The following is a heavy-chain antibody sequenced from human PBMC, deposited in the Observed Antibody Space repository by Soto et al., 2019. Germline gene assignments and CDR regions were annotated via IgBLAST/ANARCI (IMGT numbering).Heavy chain of an antibody. J-gene: IGHJ6*02. CDR3: ARRTAVAAKRVYYYYGMDV. D-gene: IGHD6-19*01. CDR2: IWYDGSNK. Sequence: GGSLRLSCAASGFTFSSYGMHWVRQAPGKGLEWVAVIWYDGSNKYYADSVKGRFTISRDNSKNTLYLQMNSLRAEDTAVYYCARRTAVAAKRVYYYYGMDVWGQGTTVTVSS. CDR1: GFTFSSYG. V-gene: IGHV3-33*01.